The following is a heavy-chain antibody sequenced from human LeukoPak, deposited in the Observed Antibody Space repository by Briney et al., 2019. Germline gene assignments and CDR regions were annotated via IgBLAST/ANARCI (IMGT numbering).Heavy chain of an antibody. CDR1: GGTFSSYA. D-gene: IGHD3-10*01. CDR2: IIPIFGTA. V-gene: IGHV1-69*06. CDR3: ARGFPGNPLASGSYYNSYYY. J-gene: IGHJ4*02. Sequence: SVKVSCKAFGGTFSSYAISWVRQAPGQGLEWMGGIIPIFGTANYAQKFQGRVTITADKSTSTAYMELSSLRSEDTAVYYCARGFPGNPLASGSYYNSYYYWGQGTLVTVSS.